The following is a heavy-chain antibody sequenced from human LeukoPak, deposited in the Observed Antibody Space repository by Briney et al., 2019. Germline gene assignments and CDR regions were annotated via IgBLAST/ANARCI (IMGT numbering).Heavy chain of an antibody. V-gene: IGHV4-39*07. CDR3: ARGRLSYDSPYYFDY. CDR1: GASISSGSNY. D-gene: IGHD3-3*01. CDR2: IYSSGST. J-gene: IGHJ4*02. Sequence: SETLSLTCSVSGASISSGSNYWGWIRQPPGKTLEWIGSIYSSGSTYYNPSLKSRVIIIIDTPKNHFSLTLSSVTAADTAVYYCARGRLSYDSPYYFDYWGQGTLVTVSS.